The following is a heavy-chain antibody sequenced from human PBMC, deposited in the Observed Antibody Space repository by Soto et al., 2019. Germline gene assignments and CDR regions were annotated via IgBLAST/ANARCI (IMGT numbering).Heavy chain of an antibody. J-gene: IGHJ4*02. CDR1: GYTFTDYD. V-gene: IGHV1-8*01. D-gene: IGHD4-17*01. CDR2: VSPDHDKA. Sequence: QVRVVQSGAEVKKPGASVKVSCKTSGYTFTDYDINWVRQAPGQGLEWMGWVSPDHDKAGYAQQFEGRVTMTSDTSISTTYMELTNLRSEDTAVYYCAVTTGYWGQGTKVTVSS. CDR3: AVTTGY.